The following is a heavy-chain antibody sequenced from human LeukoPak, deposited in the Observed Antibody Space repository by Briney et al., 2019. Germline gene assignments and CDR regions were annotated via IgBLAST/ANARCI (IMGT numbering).Heavy chain of an antibody. J-gene: IGHJ4*02. CDR1: GGTFSSYA. V-gene: IGHV1-69*13. CDR2: IIPIFGTA. D-gene: IGHD5-18*01. CDR3: ARSTTPVRGYRPRFDY. Sequence: SVKVSCKASGGTFSSYAISWVRQAPGQGLEWMGGIIPIFGTANYAQKFRGRVTITADESTSTAYMELSSLRSEDTAVYYCARSTTPVRGYRPRFDYWGQGTLVTVSS.